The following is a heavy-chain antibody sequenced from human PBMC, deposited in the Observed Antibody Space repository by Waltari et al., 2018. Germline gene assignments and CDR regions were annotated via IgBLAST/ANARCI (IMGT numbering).Heavy chain of an antibody. V-gene: IGHV3-7*03. CDR3: ARDAARGTIDY. CDR2: IKNDGSEE. J-gene: IGHJ4*02. Sequence: EVQLVESGGGLVQPGGSLGPSCPASGLPFGRNWMSWVRQAPGKGLEWVGNIKNDGSEEWFVDSVKGRFTISRDNAKNSMYLQMNSLRVEDTAVYYCARDAARGTIDYWGQGTLVTVSS. D-gene: IGHD3-16*01. CDR1: GLPFGRNW.